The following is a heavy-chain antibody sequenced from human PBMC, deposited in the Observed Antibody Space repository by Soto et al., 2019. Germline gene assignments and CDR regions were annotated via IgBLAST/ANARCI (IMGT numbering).Heavy chain of an antibody. V-gene: IGHV1-69*13. Sequence: SVKVSCKASGGSFTNYGISWLRQAPGQGLEWMGGSIPIFETTNYAQNFQGRVTITADGSTGTSSMELSGLKSADTAVYFCATVLGGYSGSRGPFDLWGQGTLVTVSS. J-gene: IGHJ4*02. CDR1: GGSFTNYG. CDR3: ATVLGGYSGSRGPFDL. D-gene: IGHD1-26*01. CDR2: SIPIFETT.